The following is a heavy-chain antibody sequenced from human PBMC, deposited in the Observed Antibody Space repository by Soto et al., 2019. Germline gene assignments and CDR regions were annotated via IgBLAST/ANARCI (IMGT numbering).Heavy chain of an antibody. V-gene: IGHV4-39*01. J-gene: IGHJ5*02. CDR1: GGSISSSSYY. CDR2: IYYSGST. CDR3: ARHPDSNWFDP. Sequence: QLQLQESGPGLVKPSETLSLTCTVSGGSISSSSYYWGWIRQPPGKGLEWIGSIYYSGSTYYNPSLKSGFTISEDTSTNQFSLKLTSVTPADTAVYYCARHPDSNWFDPWGQGTLVTVSS.